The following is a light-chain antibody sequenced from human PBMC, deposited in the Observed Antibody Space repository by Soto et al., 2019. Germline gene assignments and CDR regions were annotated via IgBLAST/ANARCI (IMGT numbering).Light chain of an antibody. Sequence: DIQMTQSPSSLSASVGDRVTITCRASQTISSYLNWYQQKPGKAPKLLIYAASNLQSGVPSRFSGSESGIDFTLTISSLQPEDFATYYCQQSYSTPYTFGQGTKLEIK. V-gene: IGKV1-39*01. J-gene: IGKJ2*01. CDR2: AAS. CDR3: QQSYSTPYT. CDR1: QTISSY.